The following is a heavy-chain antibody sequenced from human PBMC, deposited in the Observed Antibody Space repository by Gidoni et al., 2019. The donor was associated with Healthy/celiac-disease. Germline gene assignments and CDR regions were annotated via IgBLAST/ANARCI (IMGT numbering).Heavy chain of an antibody. CDR1: GFTFSSYG. CDR2: ISYDGSNK. J-gene: IGHJ4*02. D-gene: IGHD1-26*01. Sequence: GVVQPGRSLRLSCAASGFTFSSYGMHWVRQAPGKGLEWVAVISYDGSNKYYADSVKGRFTISRDNSKNTLYQQMNSLRAEDTAVYYCAKDGGPWELQYYFDYWGQGTLVTVSS. CDR3: AKDGGPWELQYYFDY. V-gene: IGHV3-30*18.